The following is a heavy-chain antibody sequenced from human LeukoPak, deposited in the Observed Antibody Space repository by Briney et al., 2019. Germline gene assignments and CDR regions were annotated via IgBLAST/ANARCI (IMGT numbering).Heavy chain of an antibody. Sequence: PGGSLRLSCAASGFTFSNYGMHWVRQAPGKGLEWVALIRYDGSNKYYADSVTGRFTISRDNSRNTLYLQMNSLRGEDTAVYYCAKDRGNSFYYGMDLWGQGTTVTVSS. CDR3: AKDRGNSFYYGMDL. CDR1: GFTFSNYG. V-gene: IGHV3-30*02. D-gene: IGHD3-10*01. J-gene: IGHJ6*02. CDR2: IRYDGSNK.